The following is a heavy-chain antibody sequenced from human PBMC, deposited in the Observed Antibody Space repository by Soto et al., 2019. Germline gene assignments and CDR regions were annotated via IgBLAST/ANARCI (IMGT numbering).Heavy chain of an antibody. CDR1: GFTFSNAW. CDR2: IKSKTDGGTT. Sequence: GGSLRLSCAASGFTFSNAWMSWVRQAPGKGLEWVGRIKSKTDGGTTDYAAPVKGRFTISRDDSKNTLYLQMNSLKTEDTAVYYCTRGPLMTTVTTYNWYFDLWGRGTLVTVSS. J-gene: IGHJ2*01. D-gene: IGHD4-17*01. V-gene: IGHV3-15*01. CDR3: TRGPLMTTVTTYNWYFDL.